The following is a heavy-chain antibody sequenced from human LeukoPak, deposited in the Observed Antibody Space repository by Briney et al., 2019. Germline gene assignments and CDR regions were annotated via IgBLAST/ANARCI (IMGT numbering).Heavy chain of an antibody. J-gene: IGHJ4*02. CDR3: ARDLATDY. V-gene: IGHV3-74*01. CDR2: IDSDGSPT. CDR1: EFLFSNYW. D-gene: IGHD5-12*01. Sequence: GGSLRLPCAASEFLFSNYWMHWVRQVPGERLVWVSRIDSDGSPTTYADSVEGRFTISRDNSKNTLYLQMNSLRAEDTAVYYCARDLATDYWGQGTLVTVSS.